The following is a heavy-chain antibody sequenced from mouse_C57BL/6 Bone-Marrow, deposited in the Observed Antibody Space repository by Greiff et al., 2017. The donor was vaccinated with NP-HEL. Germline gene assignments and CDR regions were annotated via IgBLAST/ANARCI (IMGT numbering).Heavy chain of an antibody. J-gene: IGHJ1*03. CDR2: IYWDDDK. CDR3: ARRPYYGSSHWYFDV. CDR1: GFSLSTSGMG. V-gene: IGHV8-12*01. D-gene: IGHD1-1*01. Sequence: QVTLKVCGPGILQSSQTLSLTCSFSGFSLSTSGMGVSWIRQPSGQGLEWLAHIYWDDDKRYNPSLKSRLTISKDTSRNQIFLKITSMDTADTATYDCARRPYYGSSHWYFDVWGTGTTVTVSS.